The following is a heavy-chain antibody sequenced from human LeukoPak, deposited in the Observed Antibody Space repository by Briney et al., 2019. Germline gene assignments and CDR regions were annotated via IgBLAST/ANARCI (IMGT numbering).Heavy chain of an antibody. CDR2: ISYDGSNK. J-gene: IGHJ4*02. V-gene: IGHV3-30-3*01. D-gene: IGHD6-19*01. CDR3: ARDVMLSSWLVQFVLDY. Sequence: GGSLRLSCAASGFTFSSYAMHWVRQAPGKGLEWVAVISYDGSNKYYADSVKGRFTISRDNSKNTLYLQMNSLRAEDTAVYYCARDVMLSSWLVQFVLDYWGQGTLVTVSS. CDR1: GFTFSSYA.